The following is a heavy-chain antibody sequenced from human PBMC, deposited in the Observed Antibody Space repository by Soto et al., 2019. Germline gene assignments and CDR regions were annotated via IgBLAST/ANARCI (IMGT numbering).Heavy chain of an antibody. CDR3: ARVVVQEKYYDFWSGYPQSHPYYYYYGMDV. D-gene: IGHD3-3*01. CDR1: GGTFSSYA. V-gene: IGHV1-69*13. CDR2: IIPIFGTA. Sequence: GASVKVSCKASGGTFSSYAISWVRQAPGQGLEWMGGIIPIFGTANYAQKFQGRVTITADESTSTAYMELSSLRSEDTAVYYCARVVVQEKYYDFWSGYPQSHPYYYYYGMDVWGQGTTVTVSS. J-gene: IGHJ6*02.